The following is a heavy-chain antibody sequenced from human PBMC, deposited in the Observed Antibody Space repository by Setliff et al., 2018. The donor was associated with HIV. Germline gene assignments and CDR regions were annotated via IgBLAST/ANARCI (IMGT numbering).Heavy chain of an antibody. CDR3: TSARDFWSGYYTVPYYFHY. J-gene: IGHJ4*02. CDR1: GFTFGDHA. Sequence: PGGSLRLSCTASGFTFGDHAVSWVRQAPGKGLEWVNFIRSKAYGGATEYAASVEGRFTISRDDSKSVAYLQLNSLKTEDTAVYYCTSARDFWSGYYTVPYYFHYWGQGTLVTVSS. V-gene: IGHV3-49*04. D-gene: IGHD3-3*01. CDR2: IRSKAYGGAT.